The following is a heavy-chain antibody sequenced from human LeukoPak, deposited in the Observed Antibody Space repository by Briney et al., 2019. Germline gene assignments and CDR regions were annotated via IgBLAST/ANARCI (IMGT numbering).Heavy chain of an antibody. CDR1: GFTFSSYS. J-gene: IGHJ4*02. D-gene: IGHD6-13*01. Sequence: GGSLRLSCAASGFTFSSYSMNWVRQAPGKGLEWVSSISSSSSYIYYADSVKGRFTISRDNAKNSLYLQMNSLRAEDTAVYYCARDRHSSSWWSPPENWGQGTLVTVSS. CDR3: ARDRHSSSWWSPPEN. CDR2: ISSSSSYI. V-gene: IGHV3-21*01.